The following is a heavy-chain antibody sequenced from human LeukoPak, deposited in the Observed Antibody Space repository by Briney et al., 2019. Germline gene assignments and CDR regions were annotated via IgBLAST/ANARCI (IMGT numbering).Heavy chain of an antibody. D-gene: IGHD6-13*01. J-gene: IGHJ4*02. CDR2: IIPIFGTA. V-gene: IGHV1-69*01. CDR1: GGTFSSYA. CDR3: ARDQSGYSRGLFDY. Sequence: GSSVKLSCKASGGTFSSYAISWVRQAPGQGLEWMGGIIPIFGTANYAQKFQGRVTITADESTSTAYMELSSLRSEDTAVYYCARDQSGYSRGLFDYWGQGTLVTVSS.